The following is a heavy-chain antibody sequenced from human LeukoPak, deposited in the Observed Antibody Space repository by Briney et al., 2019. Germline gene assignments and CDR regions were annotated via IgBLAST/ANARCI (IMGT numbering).Heavy chain of an antibody. D-gene: IGHD6-13*01. J-gene: IGHJ3*02. V-gene: IGHV1-18*01. CDR1: GYAFSRIT. CDR2: ISLYNGNT. Sequence: ASVKVSCKASGYAFSRITISWVRQAPGQGLEWMRWISLYNGNTNYAQKFQGSVTMTRDTSTTTVSMELRSLRSDDTAVYYCASPSSSYHDAFDIWGQGTMVTVSS. CDR3: ASPSSSYHDAFDI.